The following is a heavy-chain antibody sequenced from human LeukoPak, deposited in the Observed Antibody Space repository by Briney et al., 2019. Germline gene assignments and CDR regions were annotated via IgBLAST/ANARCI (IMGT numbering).Heavy chain of an antibody. Sequence: SQTLSLTCTVSGGSIGSGGYYWSWIRQHPGKGLEWIGYIYYSGSTYYNPSLKSRVTISVDTSKNQFSLKLSSVTAADTAVYYCARGPWTSGYSSSWYGYYFDYWGQGTLVTVSS. CDR3: ARGPWTSGYSSSWYGYYFDY. J-gene: IGHJ4*02. CDR2: IYYSGST. D-gene: IGHD6-13*01. CDR1: GGSIGSGGYY. V-gene: IGHV4-31*03.